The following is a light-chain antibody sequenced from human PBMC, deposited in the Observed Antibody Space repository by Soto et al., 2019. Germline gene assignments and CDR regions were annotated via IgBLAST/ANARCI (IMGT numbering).Light chain of an antibody. J-gene: IGKJ1*01. V-gene: IGKV3-15*01. CDR1: HSVSSN. CDR2: GAS. Sequence: EIVTTQSPATLSVSPGEKATLSSRASHSVSSNLAWYQQKPGQAPRLLIYGASTRATGIPARFSGSGSGTEFTLTISSLQSEDFAVYYCQQYNNWPQWTFGQGTKV. CDR3: QQYNNWPQWT.